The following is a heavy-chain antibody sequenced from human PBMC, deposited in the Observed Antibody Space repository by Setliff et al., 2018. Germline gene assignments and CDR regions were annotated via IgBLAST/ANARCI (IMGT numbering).Heavy chain of an antibody. J-gene: IGHJ3*02. CDR1: GGSINNYH. CDR3: ARWGENSGRPDWRAFDI. D-gene: IGHD1-26*01. V-gene: IGHV4-59*01. Sequence: SETLSLTCTVSGGSINNYHWNWIRQPPGKGLEWIGYVGYNGNTHYNPSLNSRVTMSVDTSKNQFSLKLTSVSAADTAVYYCARWGENSGRPDWRAFDIWGQGTMGTVS. CDR2: VGYNGNT.